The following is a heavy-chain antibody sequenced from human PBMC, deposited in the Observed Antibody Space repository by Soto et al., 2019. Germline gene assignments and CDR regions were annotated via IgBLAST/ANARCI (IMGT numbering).Heavy chain of an antibody. Sequence: GGSLRLSCAASRLTFGRYAMSWVRQAPGKGLEWVSGISGRGTSTYYADSVKGRFTISRDNSNNTLYLQMDNLRAEDTAVYYCAKAFSREEDGYNSFDYWGQGTMVTVSS. J-gene: IGHJ4*02. CDR2: ISGRGTST. CDR3: AKAFSREEDGYNSFDY. V-gene: IGHV3-23*01. CDR1: RLTFGRYA. D-gene: IGHD2-21*01.